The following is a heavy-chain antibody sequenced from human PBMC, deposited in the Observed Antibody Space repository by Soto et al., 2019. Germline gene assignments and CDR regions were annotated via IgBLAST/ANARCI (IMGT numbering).Heavy chain of an antibody. Sequence: QVQLVQSGAEVKKPGSSVKVSCKASGGTFSSYAISWVRQAPGQGLEWMGGIIPIFGTANYAQKFQGRVTITADESTSTASMELCSLRSEDTAVYYCARHRCCSTPNYDYGMDVWGQGTTVTVSS. V-gene: IGHV1-69*12. J-gene: IGHJ6*02. D-gene: IGHD2-15*01. CDR2: IIPIFGTA. CDR3: ARHRCCSTPNYDYGMDV. CDR1: GGTFSSYA.